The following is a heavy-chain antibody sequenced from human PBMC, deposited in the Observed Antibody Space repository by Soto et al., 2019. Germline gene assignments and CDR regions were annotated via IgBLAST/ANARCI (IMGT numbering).Heavy chain of an antibody. Sequence: GGSLRLSCAASGFTFNNYALSWVRQPPGKGLEWISTISDSGTTYYADSVKGRFIISRDNSKNTLYLQMYSLGAEDTAVYYCAKDGCSGGSCYSFLSAFDIWGQGTMVTVSS. CDR3: AKDGCSGGSCYSFLSAFDI. V-gene: IGHV3-23*01. CDR2: ISDSGTT. J-gene: IGHJ3*02. D-gene: IGHD2-15*01. CDR1: GFTFNNYA.